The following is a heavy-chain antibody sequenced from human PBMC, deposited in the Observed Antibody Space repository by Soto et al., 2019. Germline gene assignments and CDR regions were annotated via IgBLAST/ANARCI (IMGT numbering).Heavy chain of an antibody. V-gene: IGHV5-51*01. CDR2: IYAGNSET. CDR3: ASAVAGNYYFDS. CDR1: GYRFSTCW. D-gene: IGHD6-19*01. Sequence: GESLKISCKGSGYRFSTCWIGWVRQMPGKGLEWMGIIYAGNSETRYSPSFQGQVTISADKSFSIAYLQWTSLKASDTAMYYCASAVAGNYYFDSWGQGALVTVSS. J-gene: IGHJ4*02.